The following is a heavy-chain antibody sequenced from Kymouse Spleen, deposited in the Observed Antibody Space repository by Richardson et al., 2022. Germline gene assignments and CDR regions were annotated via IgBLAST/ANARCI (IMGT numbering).Heavy chain of an antibody. CDR2: ISWNSGSI. CDR1: GFTFDDYA. D-gene: IGHD1-20*01,IGHD1-7*01. V-gene: IGHV3-9*01. Sequence: EVQLVESGGGLVQPGRSLRLSCAASGFTFDDYAMHWVRQAPGKGLEWVSGISWNSGSIGYADSVKGRFTISRDNAKNSLYLQMNSLRAEDTALYYCAKDMK*LEPLLLLLRYGRLGPRDHGHRLL. CDR3: AKDMK*LEPLLLLLRYGR. J-gene: IGHJ6*02.